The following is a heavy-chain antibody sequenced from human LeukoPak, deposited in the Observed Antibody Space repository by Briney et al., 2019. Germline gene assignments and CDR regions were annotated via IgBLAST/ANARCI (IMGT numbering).Heavy chain of an antibody. J-gene: IGHJ4*02. CDR3: ARDNKREQWLASGADY. V-gene: IGHV1-2*02. CDR1: GYTFTGYY. D-gene: IGHD6-19*01. CDR2: INPNSGST. Sequence: ASVKVSCKASGYTFTGYYMNWVRQAPGQGLEWMGWINPNSGSTNYAQRFQGRVTMTRDPSITTASLNLSRLTSHDTAIYYCARDNKREQWLASGADYWGQGSLVTVSS.